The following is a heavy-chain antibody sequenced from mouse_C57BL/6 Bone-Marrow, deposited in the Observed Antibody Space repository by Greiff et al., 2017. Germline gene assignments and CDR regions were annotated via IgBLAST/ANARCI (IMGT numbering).Heavy chain of an antibody. CDR3: ARAPVTTVVGDAMDY. D-gene: IGHD1-1*01. J-gene: IGHJ4*01. CDR2: IDPSDSYT. CDR1: GYTFTSYW. V-gene: IGHV1-69*01. Sequence: VQLQQPGAELVMPGASVKLSCKASGYTFTSYWMHWVKQRPGQGLEWIGEIDPSDSYTNYNQKFKGKSTLTVDKSSSTAYMQLSSLTSKDSAVYYCARAPVTTVVGDAMDYWGQGTSVTVSS.